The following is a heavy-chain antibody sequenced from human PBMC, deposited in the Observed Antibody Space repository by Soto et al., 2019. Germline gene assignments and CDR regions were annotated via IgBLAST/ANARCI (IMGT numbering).Heavy chain of an antibody. D-gene: IGHD6-19*01. CDR2: ISYDGSNK. CDR3: AREYSSGWLYY. Sequence: LRLSCAASGFTFSSYAMHLVRQGPGKGLEWVAVISYDGSNKYYSDSVKGRFTISRDNYKNTLYLRMNSLIAEDTVVYYCAREYSSGWLYYWGEGTMVTVSS. V-gene: IGHV3-30-3*01. CDR1: GFTFSSYA. J-gene: IGHJ4*02.